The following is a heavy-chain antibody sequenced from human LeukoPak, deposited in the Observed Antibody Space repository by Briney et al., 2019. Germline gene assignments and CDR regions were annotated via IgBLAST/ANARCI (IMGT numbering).Heavy chain of an antibody. CDR2: ISYDGSNK. D-gene: IGHD2-15*01. CDR1: GFTFSSYW. CDR3: ASGYCSGGSCYSDDAFDI. V-gene: IGHV3-30*03. Sequence: GGSLRLSCAASGFTFSSYWMSWVRQAPGKGLEWVAVISYDGSNKYYADSVKGRFTISRDNSKNTLYLQMNSLGTEDTAMYYCASGYCSGGSCYSDDAFDIWGQGTMVTVSS. J-gene: IGHJ3*02.